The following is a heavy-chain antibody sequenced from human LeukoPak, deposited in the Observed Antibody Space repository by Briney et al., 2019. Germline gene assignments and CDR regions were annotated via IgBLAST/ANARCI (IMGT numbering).Heavy chain of an antibody. J-gene: IGHJ6*03. Sequence: GGSLRLSCAASGFTFNTYSMNWVRQAPGKGLEWVSSFSSSNSYIYYADSVKGRFTISRDNAKNSLYLQMNSLRAEDTAVYYCARGSAMVYYYMDVWGKGTTVTISS. V-gene: IGHV3-21*01. D-gene: IGHD5-18*01. CDR2: FSSSNSYI. CDR1: GFTFNTYS. CDR3: ARGSAMVYYYMDV.